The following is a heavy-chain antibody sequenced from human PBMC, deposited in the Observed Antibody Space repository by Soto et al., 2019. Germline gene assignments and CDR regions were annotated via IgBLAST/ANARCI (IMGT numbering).Heavy chain of an antibody. V-gene: IGHV4-31*03. CDR3: ARVWDYYDSGKWGGAPHWFDP. D-gene: IGHD3-22*01. Sequence: SDTLSLTCTVSGRSISSGGYYWSWIRQHPGKGLEWIGYICYRGSNYYNPSLKSRVTISVDTSKNQFSLKLSSVTAADTAVYYCARVWDYYDSGKWGGAPHWFDPWGQGTLVTVSS. J-gene: IGHJ5*02. CDR1: GRSISSGGYY. CDR2: ICYRGSN.